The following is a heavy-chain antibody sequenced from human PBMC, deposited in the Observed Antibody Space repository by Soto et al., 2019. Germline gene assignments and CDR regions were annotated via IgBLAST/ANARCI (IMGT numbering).Heavy chain of an antibody. CDR3: ARDGTSAKAFDI. Sequence: GSLRLSCAASGFTFSSYDMHWVRQATGKGLEWVSAIGTAGDTYYPGSVKGRFTISRENAKNSLYLQMNSLRAEDTAVYYCARDGTSAKAFDIWGQGTIDIVSS. J-gene: IGHJ3*02. D-gene: IGHD2-2*01. CDR1: GFTFSSYD. V-gene: IGHV3-13*01. CDR2: IGTAGDT.